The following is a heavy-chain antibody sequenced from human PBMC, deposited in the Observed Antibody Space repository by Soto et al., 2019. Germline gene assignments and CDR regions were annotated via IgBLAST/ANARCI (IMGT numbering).Heavy chain of an antibody. D-gene: IGHD3-22*01. V-gene: IGHV3-33*01. CDR3: ARDNYDSSGYSPPPNWFDP. Sequence: GGSLGLSCAASGFTFSSYGMHWVRQAPGKGLEWVAVIWYDGSNKYYADSVKGRFTISRDNSKNTLYLQMNSLRAEDTAVYYCARDNYDSSGYSPPPNWFDPWGQGTLVTVSS. J-gene: IGHJ5*02. CDR2: IWYDGSNK. CDR1: GFTFSSYG.